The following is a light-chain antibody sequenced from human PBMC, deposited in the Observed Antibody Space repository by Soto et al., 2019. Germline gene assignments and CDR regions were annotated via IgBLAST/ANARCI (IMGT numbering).Light chain of an antibody. V-gene: IGKV3-20*01. Sequence: ENVLTQSPGTLPLSPGERATLSCRASQSVNNDYLAWYQQRPGQSPSLLIYGASTRLTGIPDRFSGSGSGTDFTLTISGLEPEDFAIYYCQQYGTSKLTFGGGTKVDIK. CDR2: GAS. CDR3: QQYGTSKLT. CDR1: QSVNNDY. J-gene: IGKJ4*01.